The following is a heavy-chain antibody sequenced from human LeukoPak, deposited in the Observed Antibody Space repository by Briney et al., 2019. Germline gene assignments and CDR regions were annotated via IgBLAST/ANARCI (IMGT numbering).Heavy chain of an antibody. CDR2: IGYDGSNK. J-gene: IGHJ3*01. CDR3: AKDRYYYGSESYPIEAFDV. Sequence: GGSLRLSCAASGFTFSTYGMHWVRQAPGKGLEWVAFIGYDGSNKYYAESVKGRFTISRDNSKNTLYVQMNSLRTEDTAVYYCAKDRYYYGSESYPIEAFDVWGQGTMVSVS. V-gene: IGHV3-30*02. CDR1: GFTFSTYG. D-gene: IGHD3-10*01.